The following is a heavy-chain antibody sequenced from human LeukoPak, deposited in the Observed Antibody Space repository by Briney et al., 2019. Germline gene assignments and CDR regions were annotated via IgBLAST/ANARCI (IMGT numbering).Heavy chain of an antibody. CDR2: IYYSGST. D-gene: IGHD6-6*01. CDR3: ARAPIAARPFDY. Sequence: SETLSLTCTVSGGSISSYYWGWIRQPPGKGLEWIGSIYYSGSTYYNPSLKSRVTISVDTSKNQFSLKLSSVTAADTAVYYCARAPIAARPFDYWGQGTLVIVSS. J-gene: IGHJ4*02. CDR1: GGSISSYY. V-gene: IGHV4-39*01.